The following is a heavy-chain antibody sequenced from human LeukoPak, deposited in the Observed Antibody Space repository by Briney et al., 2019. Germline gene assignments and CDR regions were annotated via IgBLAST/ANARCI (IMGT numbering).Heavy chain of an antibody. J-gene: IGHJ4*02. Sequence: GGSLRLSCAASGFTFSDYYMSWIRQAPGKGLEWVSYISSSGSTIYYADSVKGRFTISRDNARNSLYLQMNSLRAEDTAVYYCARVTQVESYYDSSYFDYWGQGTLVTVSS. CDR1: GFTFSDYY. D-gene: IGHD3-22*01. V-gene: IGHV3-11*04. CDR3: ARVTQVESYYDSSYFDY. CDR2: ISSSGSTI.